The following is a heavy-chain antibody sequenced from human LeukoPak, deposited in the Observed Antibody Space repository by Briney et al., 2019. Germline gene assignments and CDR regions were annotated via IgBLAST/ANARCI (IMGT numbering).Heavy chain of an antibody. CDR2: ISSSSSYI. V-gene: IGHV3-21*01. CDR3: ARVFDIPTSYFGMDV. J-gene: IGHJ6*02. Sequence: GGSLRLSCAASGFTFSSYSMNWVRQAPGKGLEWDSSISSSSSYIYYADSVKGRFTISRDNAKNSLYLQMNSLRAEDTAVYYCARVFDIPTSYFGMDVWGQGTTVTVSS. CDR1: GFTFSSYS. D-gene: IGHD3-10*02.